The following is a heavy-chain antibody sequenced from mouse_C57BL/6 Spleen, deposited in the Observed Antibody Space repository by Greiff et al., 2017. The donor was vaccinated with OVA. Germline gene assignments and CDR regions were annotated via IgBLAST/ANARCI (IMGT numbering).Heavy chain of an antibody. CDR2: IDPSDSET. CDR3: ARGDSSGYVWAMDY. D-gene: IGHD3-2*02. J-gene: IGHJ4*01. CDR1: GYTFTSYW. Sequence: VQLKQPGAELVRPGSSVKLSCKASGYTFTSYWMHWVKQRPIQGLEWIGNIDPSDSETHYNQKFKDKATLTVDKSSSTAYMQLSSLTSEDSAVYYCARGDSSGYVWAMDYWGQGTSVTVSS. V-gene: IGHV1-52*01.